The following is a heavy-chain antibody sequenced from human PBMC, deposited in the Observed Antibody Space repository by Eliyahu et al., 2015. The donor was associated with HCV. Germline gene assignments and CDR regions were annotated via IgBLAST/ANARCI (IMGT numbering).Heavy chain of an antibody. CDR3: AHITWDSGYDSTHFDY. D-gene: IGHD5-12*01. J-gene: IGHJ4*02. CDR2: IYWNDDK. Sequence: QITLKESGPTLVKPTQTLTLTCTFSGFSLSTSGVGVGWIRQPPGKALEWLALIYWNDDKRYSPSPQSRLTITKDTSKNQVVLTMTNMDPVDTATYYCAHITWDSGYDSTHFDYWGQGTLVTVSS. V-gene: IGHV2-5*01. CDR1: GFSLSTSGVG.